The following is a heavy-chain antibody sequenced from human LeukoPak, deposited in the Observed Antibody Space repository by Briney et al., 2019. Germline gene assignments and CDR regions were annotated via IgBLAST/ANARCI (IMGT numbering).Heavy chain of an antibody. CDR3: AKERYSYANGDFDY. V-gene: IGHV3-23*01. J-gene: IGHJ4*02. CDR1: GFIFSSYA. Sequence: GGSPRLSCAASGFIFSSYAMSWVRQAPGKGLEWVSAISGSGGSTYYADSLKGRFTISRDNSKTTLYLQVNSLTAEDTALYYCAKERYSYANGDFDYWGQGTLVTVSS. CDR2: ISGSGGST. D-gene: IGHD5-18*01.